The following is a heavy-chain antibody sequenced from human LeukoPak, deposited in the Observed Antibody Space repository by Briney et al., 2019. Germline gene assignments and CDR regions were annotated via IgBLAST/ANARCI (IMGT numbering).Heavy chain of an antibody. CDR3: ARHVSVGWPAYYMDV. D-gene: IGHD5-24*01. CDR1: GGSISSYY. Sequence: SETLSLTCTVSGGSISSYYWSWIRQPPGKGLEWIGYIYYSGSTNYNPSLKSRVTISVDTSKNQFSLKLSSVTAADTAVYYCARHVSVGWPAYYMDVWGKGTTVTVSS. V-gene: IGHV4-59*08. CDR2: IYYSGST. J-gene: IGHJ6*03.